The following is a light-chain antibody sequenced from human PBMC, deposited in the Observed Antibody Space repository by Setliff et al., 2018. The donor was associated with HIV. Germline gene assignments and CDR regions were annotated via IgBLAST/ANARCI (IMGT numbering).Light chain of an antibody. CDR3: CSYAGGDTWI. V-gene: IGLV2-23*02. CDR1: SSDIGDYES. CDR2: DVT. J-gene: IGLJ2*01. Sequence: QSALTQPASVSGSPGQSITISRTGSSSDIGDYESVSWYQQHPGEVPKLMIYDVTKRPSGVSNRFSASKSGNTASLTISGLQAEDEAHYYCCSYAGGDTWIFGGGTKVTV.